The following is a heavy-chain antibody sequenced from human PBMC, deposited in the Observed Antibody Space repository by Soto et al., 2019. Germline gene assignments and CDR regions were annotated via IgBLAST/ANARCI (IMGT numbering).Heavy chain of an antibody. J-gene: IGHJ4*02. Sequence: PSETLSLTCTVSGGSISSSSYYWGWIRQPPGKGLEWIGSIYYSGSTYYNPSLKSRVTISVDTSKNQFSLKLSSVTAADTAVYYCATMAGVLLCFGELFHDYWGQGTLVTVSS. CDR2: IYYSGST. V-gene: IGHV4-39*01. CDR3: ATMAGVLLCFGELFHDY. CDR1: GGSISSSSYY. D-gene: IGHD3-10*01.